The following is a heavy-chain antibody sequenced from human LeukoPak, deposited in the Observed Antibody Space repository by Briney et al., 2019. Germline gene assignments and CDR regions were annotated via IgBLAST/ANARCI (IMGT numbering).Heavy chain of an antibody. CDR2: IYYSGST. CDR1: GGSISSGGYY. J-gene: IGHJ5*02. Sequence: PSQTLSLTCTVSGGSISSGGYYWSWIRQHPGKGLEWIGYIYYSGSTYYTPSLKSRVTISVDTSKNQFSLKLSSVTAADTAVYYCARAIKYYYDSSGYYYAPNWFDPWGQGTLVTVSS. CDR3: ARAIKYYYDSSGYYYAPNWFDP. D-gene: IGHD3-22*01. V-gene: IGHV4-31*03.